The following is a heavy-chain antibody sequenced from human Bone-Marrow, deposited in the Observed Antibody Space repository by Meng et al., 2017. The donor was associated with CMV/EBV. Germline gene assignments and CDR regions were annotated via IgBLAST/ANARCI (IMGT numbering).Heavy chain of an antibody. CDR2: THTSGNT. CDR3: ARGDRVELEPFDY. D-gene: IGHD1-1*01. J-gene: IGHJ4*02. Sequence: VQLQEFGPGLVKPSQILSLTCTVSGGSISSGSYYWNLIRQPAGKGLEWIGRTHTSGNTNYNPSLKSRVTISVDTSKNQLSLKVTSVTAADTAVYYCARGDRVELEPFDYWGRGILVTVSS. CDR1: GGSISSGSYY. V-gene: IGHV4-61*02.